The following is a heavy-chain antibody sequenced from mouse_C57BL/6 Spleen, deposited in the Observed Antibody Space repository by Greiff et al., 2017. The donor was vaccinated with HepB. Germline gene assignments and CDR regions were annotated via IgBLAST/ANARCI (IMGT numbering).Heavy chain of an antibody. Sequence: EVQVVESGPGLVKPSPSLSLSCSATGYSITSGYSWNLMRKFTGNKLECMGYISYDGSNNYNPNLKNRITITRDTSTNQFFLKLNSVTTEDTATYYCARLSYYDYPCDFDYWGQGTTLTVSS. V-gene: IGHV3-6*01. D-gene: IGHD2-4*01. J-gene: IGHJ2*01. CDR3: ARLSYYDYPCDFDY. CDR2: ISYDGSN. CDR1: GYSITSGYS.